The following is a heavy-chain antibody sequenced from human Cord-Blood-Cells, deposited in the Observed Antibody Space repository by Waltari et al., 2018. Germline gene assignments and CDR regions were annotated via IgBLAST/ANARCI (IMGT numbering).Heavy chain of an antibody. CDR1: GFSLSNARMG. D-gene: IGHD7-27*01. V-gene: IGHV2-26*01. Sequence: QVTLKESGPVLVKPTETLTLTCTVSGFSLSNARMGVSWIRQPPGKALEWLAHIFSNDEKSYSTSLSSRLTISKDTSKSQVVLTMTNMDPVDTATYYCARIRAGDVRYWYFDLWGRGTLVTVSS. J-gene: IGHJ2*01. CDR2: IFSNDEK. CDR3: ARIRAGDVRYWYFDL.